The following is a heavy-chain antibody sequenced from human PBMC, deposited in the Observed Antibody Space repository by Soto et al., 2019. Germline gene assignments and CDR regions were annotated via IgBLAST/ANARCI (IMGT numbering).Heavy chain of an antibody. CDR2: ISYDGSDQ. Sequence: QVQLVESGGGVVQPGSSLRLSCAGSGFTFRNYGMHWVRQAPGKGLEWVALISYDGSDQYYGDSVKGRFTISRDSSKNTLYLAVSRMSLEDTAVYYCAKVVSYGYGSNSDVEYWGQGTMVTVSS. D-gene: IGHD5-18*01. J-gene: IGHJ4*02. V-gene: IGHV3-30*18. CDR3: AKVVSYGYGSNSDVEY. CDR1: GFTFRNYG.